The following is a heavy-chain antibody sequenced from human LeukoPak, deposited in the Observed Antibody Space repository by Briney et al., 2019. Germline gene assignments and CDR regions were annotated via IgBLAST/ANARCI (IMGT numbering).Heavy chain of an antibody. J-gene: IGHJ4*02. CDR3: ARGLRLGELSQSYFDY. Sequence: SETLSLTCTVSGGSISSYYWSWIRQPPGKGLEWIGYIYYSGSTNYNPSLKSRVTISVDTSKNQFSLKLSSVTAADTAVYYYARGLRLGELSQSYFDYWGQGTLVTVSS. D-gene: IGHD3-16*02. CDR2: IYYSGST. CDR1: GGSISSYY. V-gene: IGHV4-59*08.